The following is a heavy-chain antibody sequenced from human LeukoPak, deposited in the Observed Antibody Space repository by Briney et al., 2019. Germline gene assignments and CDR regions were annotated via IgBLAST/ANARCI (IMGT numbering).Heavy chain of an antibody. V-gene: IGHV3-53*01. CDR3: ARVIMAVQMGDAFDI. Sequence: GGSLRLSCAASGFTFSSYAMSWVRQAPGKGLEWVSVIYSGGSTYYADSVKGRFTISRDNSKNTLYLQMNSLRAEDTAVYYCARVIMAVQMGDAFDIWGQGTMVTVSS. CDR2: IYSGGST. CDR1: GFTFSSYA. D-gene: IGHD2-8*01. J-gene: IGHJ3*02.